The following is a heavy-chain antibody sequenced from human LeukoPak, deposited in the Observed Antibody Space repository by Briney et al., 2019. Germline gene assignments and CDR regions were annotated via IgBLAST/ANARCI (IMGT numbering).Heavy chain of an antibody. J-gene: IGHJ4*02. CDR2: ISSSSSYI. CDR3: ARDRDCSSTSCPIDY. D-gene: IGHD2-2*01. V-gene: IGHV3-21*01. Sequence: PGGSLRLSCAASGFTFSSYSMTWVRQAPGKGLEWVSSISSSSSYIYYADSVKGRFTISRDNAKNSLYLQMNSLRAEDTAVYYCARDRDCSSTSCPIDYWGQGTLVTVSS. CDR1: GFTFSSYS.